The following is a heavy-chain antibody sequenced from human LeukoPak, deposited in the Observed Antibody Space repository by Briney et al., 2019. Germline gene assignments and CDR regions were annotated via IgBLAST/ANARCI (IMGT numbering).Heavy chain of an antibody. Sequence: GGSLRLSCAASGFTFSSYAMHWVRQAPGKGLEWVAVISYDGSNKYYADSVKGRFTISRDNSKNTLYLQMNSLRAEDTAVYYCARGLRGYSGHTRYYWGQGTLVTVSS. CDR3: ARGLRGYSGHTRYY. J-gene: IGHJ4*02. CDR1: GFTFSSYA. D-gene: IGHD1-26*01. V-gene: IGHV3-30*04. CDR2: ISYDGSNK.